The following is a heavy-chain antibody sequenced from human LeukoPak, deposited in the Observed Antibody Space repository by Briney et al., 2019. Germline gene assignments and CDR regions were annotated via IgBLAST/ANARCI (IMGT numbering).Heavy chain of an antibody. Sequence: PSETLSLTCTVSGGSISSYYWSWIRQPPGKGLEWIGYIYYSGSTNYNPSLQSRVTISVDTSKNQFSLKLSSVTAADTAVYYCARGGYCSSTSCYLVFDPWGQGTLVTVPS. D-gene: IGHD2-2*01. CDR3: ARGGYCSSTSCYLVFDP. CDR1: GGSISSYY. V-gene: IGHV4-59*01. CDR2: IYYSGST. J-gene: IGHJ5*02.